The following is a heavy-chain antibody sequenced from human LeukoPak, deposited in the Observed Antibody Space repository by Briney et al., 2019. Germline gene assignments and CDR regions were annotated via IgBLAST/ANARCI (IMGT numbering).Heavy chain of an antibody. J-gene: IGHJ4*02. CDR3: ARELGSYSSSSQGDY. D-gene: IGHD6-6*01. CDR2: IWYDGSNK. CDR1: GFTFSSYG. V-gene: IGHV3-33*01. Sequence: QSGRSLRLSCAASGFTFSSYGMHWVRQAPGKGLEWVAVIWYDGSNKYYADSVKGRFTISRNNAKNSLYLQMNSLRAEDTAVYYCARELGSYSSSSQGDYWGQGTLVTVSS.